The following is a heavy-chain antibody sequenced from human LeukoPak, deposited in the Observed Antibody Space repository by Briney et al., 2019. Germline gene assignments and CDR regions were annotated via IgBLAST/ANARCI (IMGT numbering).Heavy chain of an antibody. V-gene: IGHV4-34*01. D-gene: IGHD6-19*01. J-gene: IGHJ4*02. CDR2: INHSGST. CDR1: GGSFSGYY. Sequence: SETLSLTCAVYGGSFSGYYWSWIRQPPGKGLEWIGEINHSGSTNYNPSLKSRVTISVDTSKNQFSLKLSSVTAADTAVYYCARGQSSGAFDYWGQGTPVTVTS. CDR3: ARGQSSGAFDY.